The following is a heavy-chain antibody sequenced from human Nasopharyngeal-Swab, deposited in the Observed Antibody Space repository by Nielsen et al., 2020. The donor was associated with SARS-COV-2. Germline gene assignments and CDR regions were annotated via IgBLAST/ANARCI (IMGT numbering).Heavy chain of an antibody. CDR2: INSDGSYT. CDR3: ARAHNSWPAFFDY. CDR1: GFSFSSYW. J-gene: IGHJ4*02. D-gene: IGHD6-13*01. Sequence: GGSLRLSCAASGFSFSSYWMHWVRQAPGKGLVWVSRINSDGSYTSYADSVKGRFTISRDNAKNTLYLQMNSLRAEDTAVYYCARAHNSWPAFFDYWGQGTLVTVSS. V-gene: IGHV3-74*01.